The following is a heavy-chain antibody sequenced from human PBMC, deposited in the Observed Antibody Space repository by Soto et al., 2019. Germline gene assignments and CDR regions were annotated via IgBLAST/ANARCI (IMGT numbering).Heavy chain of an antibody. V-gene: IGHV4-31*03. Sequence: PSETLSLTCTVSGGSISSGGYYWSWIRQHPGKGLEWIGYIYYSGSTYYNPSLKSRVTISVDTSKNQFSLKLSSVTAADPAVYYCAREAGRGYSYGCVDYWGQGTLVTVSS. D-gene: IGHD5-18*01. CDR1: GGSISSGGYY. CDR3: AREAGRGYSYGCVDY. J-gene: IGHJ4*02. CDR2: IYYSGST.